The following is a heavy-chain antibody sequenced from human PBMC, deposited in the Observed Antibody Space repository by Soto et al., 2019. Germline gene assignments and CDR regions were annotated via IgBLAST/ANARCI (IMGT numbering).Heavy chain of an antibody. CDR1: GFTFSSCA. CDR2: VSGSGGST. V-gene: IGHV3-23*01. J-gene: IGHJ4*02. CDR3: AKDVTLSFNMIRGDFDY. D-gene: IGHD3-10*01. Sequence: EVQLLESGGGLVRPGGSLRLSCAASGFTFSSCAMSWVRQAPGKGLEGVSVVSGSGGSTEYADSVKGRFTVSRDNSKNTLYLQMHSLRAEDTAVYYCAKDVTLSFNMIRGDFDYWGQGTVVTVSS.